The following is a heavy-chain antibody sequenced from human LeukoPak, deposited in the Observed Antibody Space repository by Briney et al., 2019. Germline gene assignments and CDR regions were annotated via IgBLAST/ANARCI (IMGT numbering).Heavy chain of an antibody. CDR2: INPNSGGT. CDR3: ARKMSPLYNWNFDY. J-gene: IGHJ4*02. D-gene: IGHD1-20*01. V-gene: IGHV1-2*02. CDR1: GYTFTGYY. Sequence: ASVKVSCKASGYTFTGYYMHWVRQAPGQGLEWTGWINPNSGGTNYAQKFQGRVTMTRDTSISTAYMELRSLRSDDTAVYYCARKMSPLYNWNFDYWGQGTLVTVS.